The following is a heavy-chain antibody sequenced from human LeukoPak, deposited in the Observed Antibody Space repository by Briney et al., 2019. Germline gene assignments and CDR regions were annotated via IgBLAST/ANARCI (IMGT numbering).Heavy chain of an antibody. D-gene: IGHD5-24*01. Sequence: GGSLRLSCAASGFTFSSYEMNWVRQAPGKGLGWVSYISSSGSTIYYADSVKGRFTISRDNAKNSLYLQMNSLRAEDTAVYYCASAPPMATTDPFDYWGQGTLVTVSS. CDR3: ASAPPMATTDPFDY. CDR2: ISSSGSTI. J-gene: IGHJ4*02. V-gene: IGHV3-48*03. CDR1: GFTFSSYE.